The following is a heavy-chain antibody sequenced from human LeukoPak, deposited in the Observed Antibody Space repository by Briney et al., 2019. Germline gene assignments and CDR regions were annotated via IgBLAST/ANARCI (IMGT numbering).Heavy chain of an antibody. D-gene: IGHD3-9*01. V-gene: IGHV3-30*04. CDR3: ARSLQYFDYFYFDY. CDR2: VSYDGSNK. Sequence: GRSLRLSCAASGFTFNNYAMHWVRQAPGKGLEWMASVSYDGSNKFYADSVKGRLTISRDNSENTLYLQMDSLRTEDTAIFYCARSLQYFDYFYFDYWGQGTLVTVSS. J-gene: IGHJ4*02. CDR1: GFTFNNYA.